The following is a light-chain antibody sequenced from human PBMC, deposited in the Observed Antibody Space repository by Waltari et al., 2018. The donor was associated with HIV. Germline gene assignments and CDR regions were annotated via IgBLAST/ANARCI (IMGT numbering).Light chain of an antibody. CDR3: QSYDSSLSAWV. J-gene: IGLJ3*02. Sequence: QSVLTQPPSLSGAPGQTVTISCTGTSSNIGPDYHVHWYQQLPGTAPKLLIYGNTIRPSGVPDRFSGSKSGTSASLAITGLQADDEADYYCQSYDSSLSAWVFGGGTKLTVL. CDR2: GNT. V-gene: IGLV1-40*01. CDR1: SSNIGPDYH.